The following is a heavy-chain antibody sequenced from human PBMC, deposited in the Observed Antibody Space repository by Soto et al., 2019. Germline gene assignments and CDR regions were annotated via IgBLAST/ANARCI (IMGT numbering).Heavy chain of an antibody. J-gene: IGHJ3*02. CDR1: GFTFSSYA. D-gene: IGHD5-12*01. V-gene: IGHV3-23*01. CDR3: AKRAGYSGYDFNDAFDI. CDR2: ISGSGGST. Sequence: GGSLRLSCAASGFTFSSYAMSWVRQAPGKGLEWVSAISGSGGSTYYADSVKGRFTISRDNSKNTLYLQMNSLRAEDTAVYYCAKRAGYSGYDFNDAFDIWGQGTMVTVSS.